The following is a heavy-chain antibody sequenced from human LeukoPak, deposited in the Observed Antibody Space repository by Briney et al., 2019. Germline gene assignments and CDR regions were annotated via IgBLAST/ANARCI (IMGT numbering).Heavy chain of an antibody. J-gene: IGHJ4*02. CDR1: GFTFSSYA. D-gene: IGHD6-19*01. CDR2: ISYDGSGQ. CDR3: ARANRPFHTSGWYMDY. Sequence: GGSLRLSCAASGFTFSSYAMHWVRQAPGKGLEWVAPISYDGSGQYYTESVKGRFTISRDNSKNTLYLQVNSLRVEDTAVYYCARANRPFHTSGWYMDYWGQGTLVTVSS. V-gene: IGHV3-30-3*01.